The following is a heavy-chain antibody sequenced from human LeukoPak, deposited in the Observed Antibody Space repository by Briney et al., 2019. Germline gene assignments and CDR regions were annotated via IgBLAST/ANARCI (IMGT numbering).Heavy chain of an antibody. Sequence: SVKVSCKASGGTFSSYAISWVRQAPGQGLEWMGGIIPIFGTANYAQKFQGRVTITADESTSTAYMELSSLRSENTAVYYCASIAARLTSYYFDYWGQGTLVTVSS. CDR3: ASIAARLTSYYFDY. J-gene: IGHJ4*02. CDR1: GGTFSSYA. D-gene: IGHD6-6*01. CDR2: IIPIFGTA. V-gene: IGHV1-69*13.